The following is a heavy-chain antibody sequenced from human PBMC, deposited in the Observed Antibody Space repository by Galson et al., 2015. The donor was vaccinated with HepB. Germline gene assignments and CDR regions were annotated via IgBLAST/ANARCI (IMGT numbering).Heavy chain of an antibody. CDR1: GYTFTSYY. Sequence: SVKVSCKASGYTFTSYYMHWVRQAPGQGLEWMGRINPNSGGTNYAQKFQGRVTMTRDTSISTAYMELSRLRSDDTAVYYCARDWSLGRFDPWGQGTLVTVSS. CDR3: ARDWSLGRFDP. J-gene: IGHJ5*02. D-gene: IGHD3-3*01. CDR2: INPNSGGT. V-gene: IGHV1-2*06.